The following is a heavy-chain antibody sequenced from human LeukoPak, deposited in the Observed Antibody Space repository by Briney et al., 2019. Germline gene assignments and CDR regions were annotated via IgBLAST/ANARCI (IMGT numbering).Heavy chain of an antibody. CDR3: ARDSGDGSGTYYPYGMDV. CDR2: ISRSSIYI. J-gene: IGHJ6*02. CDR1: GFTFSSYN. Sequence: GGSLRLSCAASGFTFSSYNMNWVGQAPGKGLDWVSSISRSSIYIYYADSVKGRFTISRDNAENSLSLQMNSLRAEDTAVYYCARDSGDGSGTYYPYGMDVWGQGTTVTVSS. V-gene: IGHV3-21*01. D-gene: IGHD3-10*01.